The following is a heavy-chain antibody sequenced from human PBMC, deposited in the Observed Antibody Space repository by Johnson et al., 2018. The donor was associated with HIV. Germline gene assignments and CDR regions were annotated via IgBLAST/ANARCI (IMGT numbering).Heavy chain of an antibody. V-gene: IGHV3-13*01. D-gene: IGHD3-22*01. J-gene: IGHJ3*02. CDR3: VRGIVVRRGAFDI. CDR2: IGIAGDT. Sequence: EVQVVESGGGLVQPGGSLRLSCAASGFTFSMYDIHWVRQTTGKGLEWVSGIGIAGDTSYIDSVKGRFTITSENAKKSLYLQMNNLRAGDTAVYYCVRGIVVRRGAFDIWGQGTMVTVSS. CDR1: GFTFSMYD.